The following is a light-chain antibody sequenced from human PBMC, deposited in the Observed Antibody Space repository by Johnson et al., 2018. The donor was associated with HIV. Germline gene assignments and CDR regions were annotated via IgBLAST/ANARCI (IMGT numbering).Light chain of an antibody. CDR1: SSNIGDNY. CDR2: DNN. CDR3: GTWDSSLRNGF. Sequence: QSVLTQPPSVSAAPGQKVTISCSGSSSNIGDNYVSWYQHLPGTAPKLLIYDNNKRPSGIPDRFSGSKSGTSATLGITGLQTGAEADYYCGTWDSSLRNGFFGAGTKVTVL. V-gene: IGLV1-51*01. J-gene: IGLJ1*01.